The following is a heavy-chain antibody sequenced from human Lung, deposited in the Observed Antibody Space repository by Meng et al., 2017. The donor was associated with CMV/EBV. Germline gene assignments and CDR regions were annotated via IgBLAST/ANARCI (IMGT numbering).Heavy chain of an antibody. Sequence: VQPEAELNKPGASVKAPCKSSGYTITDYYLHWARQAPVKGLEWIGRISPNSGHTNYAQNFQGRVTMTRDTSISTAYMELNRLGSDDTAIYYCARSRETSNTSWGWFDSWGQGTLVTVSS. V-gene: IGHV1-2*06. CDR1: GYTITDYY. D-gene: IGHD2-2*01. CDR3: ARSRETSNTSWGWFDS. J-gene: IGHJ5*01. CDR2: ISPNSGHT.